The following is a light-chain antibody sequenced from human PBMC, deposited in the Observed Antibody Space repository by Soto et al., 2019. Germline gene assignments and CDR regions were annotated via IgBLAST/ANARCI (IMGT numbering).Light chain of an antibody. J-gene: IGKJ1*01. CDR3: QQYNKWPLT. Sequence: EIVMTQSPATLSVSPGERATLSCRASQSVSSNLARYQQKPGQAPRLLIYVASTRATGIPARFSGSGSGTEFTLTISNLQSEDFAVYYCQQYNKWPLTFGQGTKVEIK. CDR1: QSVSSN. V-gene: IGKV3-15*01. CDR2: VAS.